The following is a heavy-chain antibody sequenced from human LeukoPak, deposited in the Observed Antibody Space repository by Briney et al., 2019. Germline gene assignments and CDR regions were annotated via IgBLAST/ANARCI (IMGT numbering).Heavy chain of an antibody. J-gene: IGHJ4*02. CDR1: GFTFDDYA. D-gene: IGHD3-16*02. Sequence: GGSLRLSCAASGFTFDDYAMHWVRQAPGKGLEWVSGISWNSGSIGYADSVKGRFTISRDNAKNSLYLQMNSLRAEDTALYYCAKDIIGREAKGYFDYWGQGTLVTVSS. CDR2: ISWNSGSI. CDR3: AKDIIGREAKGYFDY. V-gene: IGHV3-9*01.